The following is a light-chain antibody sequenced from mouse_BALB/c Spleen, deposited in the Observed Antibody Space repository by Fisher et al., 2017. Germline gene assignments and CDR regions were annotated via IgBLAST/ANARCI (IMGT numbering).Light chain of an antibody. CDR2: STS. CDR1: SSVSY. CDR3: QQRSSYPPT. J-gene: IGKJ4*01. Sequence: IVMTQSPAIMSASPGEKVTITCSASSSVSYMHWFQQKSGTSPKLWIYSTSNLASGVPARFSGSGSGTSYSLTISRMEAEDAATYYCQQRSSYPPTFGSGTKLEIK. V-gene: IGKV4-57*01.